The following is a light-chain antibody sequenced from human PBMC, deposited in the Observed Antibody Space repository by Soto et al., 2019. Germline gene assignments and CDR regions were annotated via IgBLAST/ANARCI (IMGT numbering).Light chain of an antibody. V-gene: IGLV2-14*01. J-gene: IGLJ2*01. CDR3: SSYTSSSTPV. CDR1: SSDVGGYNY. CDR2: DVS. Sequence: QSALTQPASVSGSPGQSITISCTGTSSDVGGYNYVSWYQQNPGIAPKLMIYDVSDRPSGVSNRFSGSKSGDTASLTISGLQAEDEADYYCSSYTSSSTPVFGGGTKLTVL.